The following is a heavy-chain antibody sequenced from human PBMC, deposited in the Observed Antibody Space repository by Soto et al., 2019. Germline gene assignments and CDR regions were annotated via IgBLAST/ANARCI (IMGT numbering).Heavy chain of an antibody. J-gene: IGHJ4*02. V-gene: IGHV5-51*01. D-gene: IGHD3-3*01. CDR2: IYPSDSDT. CDR3: ARGGVSTRNFDF. Sequence: PGESLKISCKGSGYNFAGYWIAWVRQMPGKGLELMGIIYPSDSDTRYRPSFQGQVTISADKSISSAYLQWSSLRASDTAMYYCARGGVSTRNFDFSGQGTPVTVSS. CDR1: GYNFAGYW.